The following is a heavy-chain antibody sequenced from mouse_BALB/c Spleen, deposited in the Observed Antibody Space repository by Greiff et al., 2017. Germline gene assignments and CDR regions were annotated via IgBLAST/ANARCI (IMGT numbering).Heavy chain of an antibody. Sequence: QVQLKESGAELVRPGSSVKISCKASGYAFSSYWMNWVKQRPGQGLEWIGQIYPGDGDTNYNGKFKGKATLTADKSSSTAYMQLSSLTSEDSAVYFCSRSGNYAFDYWGQGTTLTVSS. CDR3: SRSGNYAFDY. V-gene: IGHV1-80*01. D-gene: IGHD2-1*01. J-gene: IGHJ2*01. CDR2: IYPGDGDT. CDR1: GYAFSSYW.